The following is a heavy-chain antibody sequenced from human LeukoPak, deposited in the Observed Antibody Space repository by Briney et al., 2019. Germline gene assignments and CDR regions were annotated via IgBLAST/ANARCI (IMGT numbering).Heavy chain of an antibody. CDR3: ARRFGYGVVGGYFDY. J-gene: IGHJ4*02. V-gene: IGHV4-4*02. D-gene: IGHD4/OR15-4a*01. Sequence: SETLSLTCAVSGGSISSSDWWSWVRQPPGKGLEWIGEIFHSGSTNYNPSLKSRVTISVDKSKNQFSLRLSSMTAADTAVYYCARRFGYGVVGGYFDYWGQGTLVTVSS. CDR1: GGSISSSDW. CDR2: IFHSGST.